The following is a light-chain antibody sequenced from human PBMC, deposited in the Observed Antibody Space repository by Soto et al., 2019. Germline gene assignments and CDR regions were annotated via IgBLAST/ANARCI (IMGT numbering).Light chain of an antibody. Sequence: QSALTQPASVSGSPGQSITISCTGTSSDVGGYNYVSWYQQHPGKAPKLMIFDVSNRPSGVSNRFSGSKSASTASLTISGLQAEDEAAYYCSSYTTSGTLVFGGGTKLTVL. CDR3: SSYTTSGTLV. CDR1: SSDVGGYNY. CDR2: DVS. J-gene: IGLJ3*02. V-gene: IGLV2-14*03.